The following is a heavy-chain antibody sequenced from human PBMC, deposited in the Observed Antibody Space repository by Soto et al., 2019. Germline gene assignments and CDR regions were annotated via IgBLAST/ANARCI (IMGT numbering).Heavy chain of an antibody. D-gene: IGHD3-10*01. V-gene: IGHV1-58*01. J-gene: IGHJ5*02. CDR2: IVVGSGNT. Sequence: SVKVSCKASGFTFTSSAVQWVRQARGQRLEWIGWIVVGSGNTNYAQKFQERVTITRDMSTSTACMELSSLRSEDTAVYYCAAGMVRGVIINWFDPWGQGTLVTVSS. CDR1: GFTFTSSA. CDR3: AAGMVRGVIINWFDP.